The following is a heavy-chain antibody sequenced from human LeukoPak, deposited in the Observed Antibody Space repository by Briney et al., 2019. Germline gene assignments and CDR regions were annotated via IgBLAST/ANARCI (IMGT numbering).Heavy chain of an antibody. Sequence: SETLSLTCAVYGGSFSGYYWSWVRQPPGKGLEWIGEINHSGSTNYNPSLKSRVTISVDTSKNQFSLKLSSVTAADTAVYYCASPFDYGNWCFDLWGRGTLVTVSS. V-gene: IGHV4-34*01. CDR1: GGSFSGYY. CDR2: INHSGST. J-gene: IGHJ2*01. CDR3: ASPFDYGNWCFDL. D-gene: IGHD4-17*01.